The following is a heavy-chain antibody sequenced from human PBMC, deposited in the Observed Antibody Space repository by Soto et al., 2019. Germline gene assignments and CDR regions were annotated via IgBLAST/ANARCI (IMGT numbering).Heavy chain of an antibody. CDR2: ISYDGSNK. CDR3: AKDGVCYLPPCGMDV. J-gene: IGHJ6*02. V-gene: IGHV3-30*18. CDR1: GFTFSSYG. Sequence: QVQLVESGGGVVQPGRSLRLSCAASGFTFSSYGMHWVRQAPGKGLEWVAVISYDGSNKYYADSVKGRFTISRDNSKNTLYLQMNSLRAEDTAVYYCAKDGVCYLPPCGMDVWGQGTTVTVSS. D-gene: IGHD2-8*01.